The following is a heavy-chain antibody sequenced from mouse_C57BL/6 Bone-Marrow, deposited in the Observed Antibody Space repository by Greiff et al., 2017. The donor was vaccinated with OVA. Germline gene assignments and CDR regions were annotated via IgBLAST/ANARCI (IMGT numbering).Heavy chain of an antibody. CDR2: INYDGSST. CDR3: ARESPYYYGSSYLYYFDY. V-gene: IGHV5-16*01. CDR1: GFTFSDYY. Sequence: EVMLVESEGGLVQPGRSMKLSCTASGFTFSDYYMAWVRQVPEKGLEWVANINYDGSSTYYLDSLKSRFIISRDNAKNILYLQMSSLKSEDTATYYCARESPYYYGSSYLYYFDYWGQGTTLTVSS. J-gene: IGHJ2*01. D-gene: IGHD1-1*01.